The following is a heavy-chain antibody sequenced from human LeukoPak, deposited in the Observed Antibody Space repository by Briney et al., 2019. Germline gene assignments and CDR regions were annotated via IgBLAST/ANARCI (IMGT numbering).Heavy chain of an antibody. D-gene: IGHD3-16*02. CDR2: ISADASST. CDR1: GFTFSSYA. Sequence: GGSLRLSCAASGFTFSSYAMSWVRQAPGKGLEWVSAISADASSTYYADSVKGPITISRDNSKNTLFLQMNSLRVEDTAVYYCAKSLYGGCDYWGQGTVVTVSS. CDR3: AKSLYGGCDY. V-gene: IGHV3-23*01. J-gene: IGHJ4*02.